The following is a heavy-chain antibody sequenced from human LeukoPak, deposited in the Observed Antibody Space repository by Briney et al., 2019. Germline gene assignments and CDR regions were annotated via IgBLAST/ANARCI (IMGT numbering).Heavy chain of an antibody. Sequence: SETLSLTCTVSGGSIRSYYWSWIRQPPGKGLEWIGNIRNSGSTNYNPSLKSRVAISVDTSKNQFSLKLSSVTAADTAVYYCARHSGYSSDWFDPWGQGTLVTVSS. J-gene: IGHJ5*02. V-gene: IGHV4-59*08. CDR2: IRNSGST. D-gene: IGHD6-13*01. CDR1: GGSIRSYY. CDR3: ARHSGYSSDWFDP.